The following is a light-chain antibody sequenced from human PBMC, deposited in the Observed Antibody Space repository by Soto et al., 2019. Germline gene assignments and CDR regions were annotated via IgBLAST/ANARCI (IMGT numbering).Light chain of an antibody. CDR3: ASWDDSLNGRV. CDR1: SSNIGGNS. Sequence: QSVLTQAPSASGTPGQRVTISCSGSSSNIGGNSVSWYQQFPGTAPKLLMYSNNQRPSGVPDRFSGSKSGTSASLAISGLQSEDEAGYYCASWDDSLNGRVFGGGTKVTVL. V-gene: IGLV1-44*01. J-gene: IGLJ3*02. CDR2: SNN.